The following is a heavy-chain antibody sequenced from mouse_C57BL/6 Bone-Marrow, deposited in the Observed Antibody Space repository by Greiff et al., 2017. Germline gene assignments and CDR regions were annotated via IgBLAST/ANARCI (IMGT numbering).Heavy chain of an antibody. Sequence: EVQGVESGGGLVKPGGSLKLSCAASGFTFIDYGMHWVRQAPEKGLEWVAYISSGSSTIYYADTVKGRFTISRDNAKNTLFLQMTSLRSEDTAMYYCVLITHFDVWGTGTTVTVSS. V-gene: IGHV5-17*01. CDR2: ISSGSSTI. CDR1: GFTFIDYG. D-gene: IGHD1-1*01. CDR3: VLITHFDV. J-gene: IGHJ1*03.